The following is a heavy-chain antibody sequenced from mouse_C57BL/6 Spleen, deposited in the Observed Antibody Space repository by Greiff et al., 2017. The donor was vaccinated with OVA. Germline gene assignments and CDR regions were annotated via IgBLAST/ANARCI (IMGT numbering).Heavy chain of an antibody. J-gene: IGHJ4*01. CDR3: ARGGGSSPFYAMDY. Sequence: SGPELVKPGASVKMSCKASGYTFTDYNMHWVKQSHGKSLEWIGYINPNNGGTSYNQKFKGKATLTVYKSSSTAYMELRSLTSEDSAVYYGARGGGSSPFYAMDYWGQGTSVTVSS. V-gene: IGHV1-22*01. CDR1: GYTFTDYN. CDR2: INPNNGGT. D-gene: IGHD1-1*01.